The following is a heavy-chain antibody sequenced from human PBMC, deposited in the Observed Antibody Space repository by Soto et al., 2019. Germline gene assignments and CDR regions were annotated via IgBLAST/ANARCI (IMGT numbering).Heavy chain of an antibody. CDR1: GXTFSGYC. Sequence: PGGSLRLSCAASGXTFSGYCMHWVRQAPGKGLVWVSRINSDWSSTSYADSVKGRFTISRDNAKNPLYLKMNSLRAEDTAVYYCARGVRSSSWQHYYSYYGMDVWGQGTTVTVSS. D-gene: IGHD6-13*01. J-gene: IGHJ6*02. CDR2: INSDWSST. CDR3: ARGVRSSSWQHYYSYYGMDV. V-gene: IGHV3-74*01.